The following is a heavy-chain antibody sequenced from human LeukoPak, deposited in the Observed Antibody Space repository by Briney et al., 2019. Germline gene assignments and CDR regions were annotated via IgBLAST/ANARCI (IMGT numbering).Heavy chain of an antibody. CDR1: GGSISSGDYY. V-gene: IGHV4-30-4*01. J-gene: IGHJ6*02. CDR2: IYYSGST. D-gene: IGHD5-18*01. CDR3: ARGIQSYYYYYGMDV. Sequence: SQTLSLTCTVSGGSISSGDYYWSWIRQPPGKGLKWIGYIYYSGSTYYNPSLKSRVTISVDTSKNQFSLKLSSVTAADTAVYYCARGIQSYYYYYGMDVWGQGTTVTVSS.